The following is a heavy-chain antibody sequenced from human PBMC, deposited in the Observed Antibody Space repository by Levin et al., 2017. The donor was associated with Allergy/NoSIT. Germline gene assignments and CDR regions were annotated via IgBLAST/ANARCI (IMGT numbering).Heavy chain of an antibody. Sequence: GASVKVSCKASGYTFTGYYMHWVRQAPGQGLEWMGWINPNSGGTKYAQKFQGRVTMTRDTSISTAYMELSRLRSDDTAFYYCARIEVTTYWFDPWGQGTLVTVSS. D-gene: IGHD1-1*01. CDR1: GYTFTGYY. CDR3: ARIEVTTYWFDP. J-gene: IGHJ5*02. V-gene: IGHV1-2*02. CDR2: INPNSGGT.